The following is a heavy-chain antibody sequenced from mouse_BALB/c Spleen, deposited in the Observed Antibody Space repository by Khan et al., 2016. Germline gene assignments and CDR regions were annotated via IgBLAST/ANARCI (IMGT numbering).Heavy chain of an antibody. D-gene: IGHD1-3*01. CDR3: ARRRLIDFYYAIDY. Sequence: QIQLVQSGPELKKPGETVKISCKASGYAFTNYGMNWVKQAPGKGLKWMGWIKTYSGESTYADDFKGRFAFSLETSASTAYLQINSLKNEDMATYFCARRRLIDFYYAIDYWGQGTSVTVSS. V-gene: IGHV9-1*02. CDR2: IKTYSGES. J-gene: IGHJ4*01. CDR1: GYAFTNYG.